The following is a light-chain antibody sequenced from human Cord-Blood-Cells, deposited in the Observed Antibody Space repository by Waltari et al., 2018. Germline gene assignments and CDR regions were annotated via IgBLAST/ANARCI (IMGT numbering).Light chain of an antibody. CDR2: YAS. CDR1: QSIGSS. V-gene: IGKV6-21*01. Sequence: EIVLTQSRDFQSVTPKNNVILTCRASQSIGSSLHWYQQKPDRSPKPLIKYASHSFSRVPSRFSGSGSGTDFTLTINSVEAEDAATDYCHQSSSLPWTFGQGTKVEIK. J-gene: IGKJ1*01. CDR3: HQSSSLPWT.